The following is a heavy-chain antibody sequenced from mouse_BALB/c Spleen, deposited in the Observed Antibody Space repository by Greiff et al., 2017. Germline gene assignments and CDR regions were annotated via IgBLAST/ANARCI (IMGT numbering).Heavy chain of an antibody. CDR3: ARRLRQNAMDY. Sequence: QVQLKESGPELVKPGASVKISCKASGYTFTDYYINWVKQKPGQGLEWIGWIYPGSGNTKYNEKFKGKATLTVDTSSSTAYMQLSSLTSEDTAVYFCARRLRQNAMDYWGQGTSVTVSS. CDR1: GYTFTDYY. CDR2: IYPGSGNT. D-gene: IGHD2-2*01. V-gene: IGHV1-84*02. J-gene: IGHJ4*01.